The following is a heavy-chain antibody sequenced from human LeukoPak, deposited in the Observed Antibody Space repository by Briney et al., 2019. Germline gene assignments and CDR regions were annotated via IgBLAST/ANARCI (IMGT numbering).Heavy chain of an antibody. Sequence: PGGSLRLSCAASGFTFSSYAMSWVRQAPGKGLEWVSTISGSGSGGSTYYADSVKGRFTISRDNSKNTLYLQMNSLRAEDMAVYYCAKSGYNRFDYWGQGTLVTVSS. V-gene: IGHV3-23*01. CDR2: ISGSGSGGST. J-gene: IGHJ4*02. CDR1: GFTFSSYA. CDR3: AKSGYNRFDY. D-gene: IGHD5-24*01.